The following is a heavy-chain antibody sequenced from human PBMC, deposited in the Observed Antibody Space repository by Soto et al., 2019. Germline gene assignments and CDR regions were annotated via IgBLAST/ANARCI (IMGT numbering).Heavy chain of an antibody. V-gene: IGHV3-23*01. J-gene: IGHJ4*02. CDR3: TKDRYCSSTSCYAGYY. D-gene: IGHD2-2*01. CDR2: ISGSGGST. Sequence: GGSLRLSCAASGFPFSSFAMSWVRQAPGKGLEWVSGISGSGGSTSVADSVKGRFTISRDNSKNTLYLQMNSLRAEDTAVYYCTKDRYCSSTSCYAGYYWGQGTLVTVSS. CDR1: GFPFSSFA.